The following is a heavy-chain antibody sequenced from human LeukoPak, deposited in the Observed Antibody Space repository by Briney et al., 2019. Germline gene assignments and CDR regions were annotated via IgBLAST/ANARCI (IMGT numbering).Heavy chain of an antibody. V-gene: IGHV1-2*02. Sequence: GASVKVSCKASGGTFSSYAISWVRQAPGQGLEWMGWINPNSGDTNYAQRFQGRVTMTRDTPINTAYMELSRLTSDDTAVYYCARPAYYYGAGSWPYWGQGSLVTVSS. CDR2: INPNSGDT. J-gene: IGHJ4*02. D-gene: IGHD3-10*01. CDR3: ARPAYYYGAGSWPY. CDR1: GGTFSSYA.